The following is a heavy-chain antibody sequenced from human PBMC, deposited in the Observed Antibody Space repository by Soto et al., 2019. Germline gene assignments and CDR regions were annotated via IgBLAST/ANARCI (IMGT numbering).Heavy chain of an antibody. V-gene: IGHV4-34*01. CDR3: ARAPYYYGSGSYSNWFDP. CDR2: INHSGST. D-gene: IGHD3-10*01. CDR1: GGSFSGYY. J-gene: IGHJ5*02. Sequence: SETLSLTCAVYGGSFSGYYWNWIRQPPGKGLEWIGEINHSGSTNYNPSLKSRVSISVDTSRNQISLKLSSVTAADTAVYYCARAPYYYGSGSYSNWFDPWGQGTLVTVSS.